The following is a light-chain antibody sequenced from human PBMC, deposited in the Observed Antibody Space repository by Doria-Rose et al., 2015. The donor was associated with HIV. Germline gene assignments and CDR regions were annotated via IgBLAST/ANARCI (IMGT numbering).Light chain of an antibody. CDR2: DVS. Sequence: QPALTQPSSVSGSPGQSITISCTGTSSDVGAYNYVSWYQLHPGKAPKLMVYDVSDRRSGVSHRFSGSKSGTTASLTISGLQAEDEADYYCTSYTYIDTYVFGTGTTVTVL. CDR3: TSYTYIDTYV. J-gene: IGLJ1*01. CDR1: SSDVGAYNY. V-gene: IGLV2-14*01.